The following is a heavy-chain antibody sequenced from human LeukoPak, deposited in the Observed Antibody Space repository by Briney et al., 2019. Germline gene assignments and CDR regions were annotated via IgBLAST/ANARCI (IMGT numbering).Heavy chain of an antibody. CDR1: GYTFTCYY. CDR3: AREGSIKQQLAFDY. CDR2: INPNSGGT. V-gene: IGHV1-2*02. Sequence: GASVKVSCKASGYTFTCYYMHWVRQAPGQGLEWMGWINPNSGGTNYAQKFQGRVTMTRDTSISTAYMELSWLRSDDTAVYYCAREGSIKQQLAFDYWGQGTLVTVSS. J-gene: IGHJ4*02. D-gene: IGHD6-13*01.